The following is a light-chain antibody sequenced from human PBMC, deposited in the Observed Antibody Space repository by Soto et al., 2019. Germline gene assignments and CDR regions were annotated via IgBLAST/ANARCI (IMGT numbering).Light chain of an antibody. CDR2: AAS. V-gene: IGKV1D-16*01. CDR3: QQYNIYPLT. Sequence: DVQMTQSPSSLSASVGDRVTITCRASQDINTWLAWYQQKAEKAPKSLIYAASSLQTGVPSRFSGSQSGTDFTLIISSLQPEDSATYYCQQYNIYPLTFGGGTKVEIK. J-gene: IGKJ4*01. CDR1: QDINTW.